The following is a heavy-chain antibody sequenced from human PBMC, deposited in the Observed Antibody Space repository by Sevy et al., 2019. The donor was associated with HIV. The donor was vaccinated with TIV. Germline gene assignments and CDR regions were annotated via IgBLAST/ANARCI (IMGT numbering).Heavy chain of an antibody. CDR2: ISSSSTI. J-gene: IGHJ4*02. D-gene: IGHD1-1*01. CDR1: GFTFSSYS. V-gene: IGHV3-48*02. Sequence: GGSLRLSCAASGFTFSSYSMNWVRQAPGKGLEWVSYISSSSTIYYADSVKGRFTISRDNAKNSLYLQMNSLRDEDTAVYYCARTKLAYYFDYWGQGTLVTVSS. CDR3: ARTKLAYYFDY.